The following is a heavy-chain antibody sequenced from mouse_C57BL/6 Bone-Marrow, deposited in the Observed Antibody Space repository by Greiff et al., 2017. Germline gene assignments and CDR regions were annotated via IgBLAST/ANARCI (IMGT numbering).Heavy chain of an antibody. J-gene: IGHJ3*01. D-gene: IGHD2-5*01. CDR3: ARWGPYYSNCGFAY. CDR1: GYAFSSYW. Sequence: QVQLKESGAELVKPGASVKISCKASGYAFSSYWMNWVKQRPGKGLEWIGQIYPGDGDTNYNGKFKGKATLTADKSSSTAYMQLSSLTSEDSAVYFCARWGPYYSNCGFAYWGQGTLVTVSA. V-gene: IGHV1-80*01. CDR2: IYPGDGDT.